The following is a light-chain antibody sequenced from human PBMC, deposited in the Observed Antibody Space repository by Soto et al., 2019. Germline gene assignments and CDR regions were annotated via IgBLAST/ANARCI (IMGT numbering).Light chain of an antibody. Sequence: EIVMTQSPATLSVSPGERVTLSCRASQSVTSNLAWYQQKPGQAPILLIFGASTRATGLPARFSGSGSGTEFTLTITCLRSEAFAAYFCTQYHHWPLPFGYGTKV. V-gene: IGKV3-15*01. J-gene: IGKJ1*01. CDR1: QSVTSN. CDR3: TQYHHWPLP. CDR2: GAS.